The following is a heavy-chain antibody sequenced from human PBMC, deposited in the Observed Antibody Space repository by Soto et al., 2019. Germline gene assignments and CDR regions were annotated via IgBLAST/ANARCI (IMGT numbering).Heavy chain of an antibody. CDR3: ARAGRGPDFWSGFPHGPHRHYGMDV. CDR1: GFTFSSYA. Sequence: GGSLRLSCAASGFTFSSYAMHWVRQAPGKGLEWVAVISYDGSNKYYADSVKGRFTISRDNSKNTLYLQMNSLRAEDTAVYYCARAGRGPDFWSGFPHGPHRHYGMDVWGQGTTVTVSS. J-gene: IGHJ6*02. V-gene: IGHV3-30-3*01. CDR2: ISYDGSNK. D-gene: IGHD3-3*01.